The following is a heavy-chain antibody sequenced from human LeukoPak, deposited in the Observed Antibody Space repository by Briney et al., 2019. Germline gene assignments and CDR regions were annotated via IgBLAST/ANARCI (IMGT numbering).Heavy chain of an antibody. Sequence: GGSLRLSCAAPGFTFSSYGMHWVRQAPGKGLEWVAFIPYDGSDKFYADSVKGRFTISRDNSKNTLYLQMNSLRAEDTAVYYCAAMTSVTTGDYWGQGTLVTVSS. CDR1: GFTFSSYG. V-gene: IGHV3-30*02. CDR3: AAMTSVTTGDY. J-gene: IGHJ4*02. D-gene: IGHD4-11*01. CDR2: IPYDGSDK.